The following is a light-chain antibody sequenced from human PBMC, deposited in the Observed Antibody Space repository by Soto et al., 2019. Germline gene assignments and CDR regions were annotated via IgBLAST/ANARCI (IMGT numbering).Light chain of an antibody. V-gene: IGKV1-33*01. CDR2: AAS. J-gene: IGKJ5*01. CDR1: HDIRND. CDR3: QQYNNWPIT. Sequence: NELTQSPSSLSASVGDRVTITCQASHDIRNDLNWYQQKSGKAPKLLIHAASTLEAGVPSRFSGSGSGTDFTFTISSLQSEDFAVYYCQQYNNWPITFGQGTRLEIK.